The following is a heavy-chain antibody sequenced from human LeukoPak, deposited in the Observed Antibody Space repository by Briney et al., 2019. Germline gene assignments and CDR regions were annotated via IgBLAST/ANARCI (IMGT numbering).Heavy chain of an antibody. V-gene: IGHV3-30*03. D-gene: IGHD4-23*01. CDR2: VSYDGGNK. CDR1: GFSSYS. J-gene: IGHJ4*02. CDR3: ARGYGGQDYFDY. Sequence: PGGSLRLSCAASGFSSYSLNWVRQAPGKGLEWVAVVSYDGGNKDYADSVKDRFTISRDNSKNTLYLQMNSLSTEDTAVYYCARGYGGQDYFDYWGQGTLVTVSS.